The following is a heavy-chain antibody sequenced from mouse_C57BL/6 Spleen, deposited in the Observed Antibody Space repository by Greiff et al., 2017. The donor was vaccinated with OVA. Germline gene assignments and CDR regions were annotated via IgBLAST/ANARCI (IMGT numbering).Heavy chain of an antibody. J-gene: IGHJ2*01. CDR2: IYPGDGDT. V-gene: IGHV1-82*01. D-gene: IGHD1-3*01. Sequence: VQLQQSGPELVKPGASVKISCKASGYAFSSSWMNWVKQRPGKGLEWIGRIYPGDGDTNYNGKFKGKATLTADKSSSTAYMQLSSLTSEDSAVDFCARSLNCFDYWGQGTTLTVSS. CDR3: ARSLNCFDY. CDR1: GYAFSSSW.